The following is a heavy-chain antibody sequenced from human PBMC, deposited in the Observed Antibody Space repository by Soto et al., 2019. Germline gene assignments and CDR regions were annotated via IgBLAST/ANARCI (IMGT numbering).Heavy chain of an antibody. CDR3: TTDTTVPTADKRFDP. CDR2: IKSKTDGGTT. V-gene: IGHV3-15*01. CDR1: GFTFSNAW. Sequence: PGGSLRLSCAASGFTFSNAWMSWVRQAPGKGLEWVGRIKSKTDGGTTDYAAPVKGRFTISRDDSKNTLYLQMNSLKTEDTAVYYCTTDTTVPTADKRFDPWGQGTLVTVSS. D-gene: IGHD4-17*01. J-gene: IGHJ5*02.